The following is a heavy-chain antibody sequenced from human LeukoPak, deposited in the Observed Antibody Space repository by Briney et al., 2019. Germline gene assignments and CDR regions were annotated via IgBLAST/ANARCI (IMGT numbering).Heavy chain of an antibody. CDR3: ARGQTPHYDFWTGGVVDV. J-gene: IGHJ6*02. CDR1: GYTFTSYY. D-gene: IGHD3-3*01. CDR2: INPSGGST. Sequence: ASVKVSCKASGYTFTSYYMHWVRQAPGQGLEWMGIINPSGGSTSYAQKFQGRVTMTRDTSTSTVYMELSSLRSEDTAVYYCARGQTPHYDFWTGGVVDVWGQGTTVTVSS. V-gene: IGHV1-46*01.